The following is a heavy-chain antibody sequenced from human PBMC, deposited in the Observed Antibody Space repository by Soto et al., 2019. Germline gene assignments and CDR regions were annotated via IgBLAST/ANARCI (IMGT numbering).Heavy chain of an antibody. CDR3: ARAAVAGGTHSYGMDV. J-gene: IGHJ6*02. CDR1: GYSFTSYW. Sequence: PGESLKISCKGSGYSFTSYWISWVRQMPGKGLEWMGRIDPSDSYTNYSPSFQGHVTISADKSISTAYLQWSSLKASDTAMYYCARAAVAGGTHSYGMDVWGQGTTVTVSS. D-gene: IGHD6-19*01. CDR2: IDPSDSYT. V-gene: IGHV5-10-1*01.